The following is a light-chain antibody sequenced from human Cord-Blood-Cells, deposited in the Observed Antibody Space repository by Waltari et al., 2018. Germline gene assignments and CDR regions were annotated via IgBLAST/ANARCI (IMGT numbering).Light chain of an antibody. J-gene: IGKJ1*01. CDR1: QSISSY. CDR3: QQSYSTPWT. CDR2: AAS. V-gene: IGKV1-39*01. Sequence: DIQMTQSPSSLSASVVDRVTIPCRASQSISSYLNWYQQKPGKAPKLLIYAASSLQSGVPSRFRCSGFGTNFTLTIRSREPEEFATYYCQQSYSTPWTFGQGTKVEIK.